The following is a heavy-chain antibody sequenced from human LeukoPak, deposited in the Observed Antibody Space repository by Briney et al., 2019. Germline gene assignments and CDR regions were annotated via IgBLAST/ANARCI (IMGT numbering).Heavy chain of an antibody. CDR3: ARVGAGSGSYSVGFDY. CDR1: GYSFTSYW. V-gene: IGHV5-51*01. CDR2: IYPGDSDT. J-gene: IGHJ4*02. D-gene: IGHD3-10*01. Sequence: GESLKISCKGSGYSFTSYWIGWVRQMPGKGLEWMGIIYPGDSDTSYSPSFQGQVTISADKSISTAYLQWSSLKASDTAMYYCARVGAGSGSYSVGFDYWGQGTLVTVSS.